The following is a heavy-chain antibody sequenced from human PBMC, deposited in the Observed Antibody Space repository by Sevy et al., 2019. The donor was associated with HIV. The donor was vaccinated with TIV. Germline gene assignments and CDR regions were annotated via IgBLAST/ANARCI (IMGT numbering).Heavy chain of an antibody. Sequence: KISCKASGGTFSSYAISWVRQAPGQGLEWMGGIIPIFGTANYAQKFQGRVTITADESTSTAYMELSSLRSEDTAVYYCARDGGDYYDILTGYYDYYGMDVWGQGTTVTVSS. CDR2: IIPIFGTA. J-gene: IGHJ6*02. D-gene: IGHD3-9*01. CDR1: GGTFSSYA. CDR3: ARDGGDYYDILTGYYDYYGMDV. V-gene: IGHV1-69*01.